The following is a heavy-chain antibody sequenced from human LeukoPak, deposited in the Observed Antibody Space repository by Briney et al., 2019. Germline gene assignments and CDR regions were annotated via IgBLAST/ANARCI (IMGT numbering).Heavy chain of an antibody. J-gene: IGHJ5*02. CDR2: IYHSGST. D-gene: IGHD6-19*01. CDR3: ARSALEVPGYSSGSPTNWFDP. V-gene: IGHV4-34*01. Sequence: PSETLSLTCAVYGGSFSGYYWSWIRQPPGKGLEWIGYIYHSGSTYYNPSLKSRVTVSVDRSKNQFSLKLSSVTAADTAVYYCARSALEVPGYSSGSPTNWFDPWGQGTLVTVSS. CDR1: GGSFSGYY.